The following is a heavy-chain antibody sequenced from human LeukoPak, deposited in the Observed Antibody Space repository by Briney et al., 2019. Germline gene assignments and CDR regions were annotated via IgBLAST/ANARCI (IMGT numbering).Heavy chain of an antibody. Sequence: PGGSLRPSCAASGFTFSSSAMSWVRQAPGKGLEWVSVISKSGDFTYYADSVKGRFTISRDSSKNTRNLQMNSLRAEDRAVYYWAKESAAVGYFDYWGLGTLVTVSS. CDR2: ISKSGDFT. V-gene: IGHV3-23*01. D-gene: IGHD6-13*01. CDR3: AKESAAVGYFDY. J-gene: IGHJ4*01. CDR1: GFTFSSSA.